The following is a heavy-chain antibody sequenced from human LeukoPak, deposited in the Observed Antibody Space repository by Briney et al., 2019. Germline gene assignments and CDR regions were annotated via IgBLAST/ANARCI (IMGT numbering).Heavy chain of an antibody. Sequence: GGSLRLSCAASGFTFSDYYMSWIRQAPGKGLEWVSYITNSGSNIYYADSVKGRFTISRDNSKNTLYLQMDSLRADDTAVYYCARESGYSSGWYVSWGQGTLVTVSS. V-gene: IGHV3-11*04. J-gene: IGHJ4*02. CDR3: ARESGYSSGWYVS. CDR2: ITNSGSNI. CDR1: GFTFSDYY. D-gene: IGHD6-19*01.